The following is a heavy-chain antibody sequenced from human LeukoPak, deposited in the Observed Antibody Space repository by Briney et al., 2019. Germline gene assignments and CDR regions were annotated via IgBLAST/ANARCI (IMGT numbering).Heavy chain of an antibody. CDR3: ARAGGSVGWYGTIDS. D-gene: IGHD6-19*01. V-gene: IGHV4-61*09. J-gene: IGHJ4*02. CDR2: IYTSGST. CDR1: GGSISSGSDY. Sequence: SETLSLTCTVSGGSISSGSDYWSWIRQPAGKGLEWLGHIYTSGSTSYNPSLQSRVTISVDTSKHQFSLKVTSVTAADTAVYYCARAGGSVGWYGTIDSWGQGTLVTVSS.